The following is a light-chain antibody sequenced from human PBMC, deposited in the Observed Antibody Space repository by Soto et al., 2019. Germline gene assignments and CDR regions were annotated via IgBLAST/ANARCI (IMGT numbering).Light chain of an antibody. Sequence: DIQMTQSPSSLSASVGDRVTITCRASQSISSYLNWYQQKPGKAPKLLIYAASSLQSGVPSRFSGSGSGTDFPLTISSLQPEDFATYYCQQSYSTPWTFGQGTKVKIK. CDR2: AAS. V-gene: IGKV1-39*01. J-gene: IGKJ1*01. CDR1: QSISSY. CDR3: QQSYSTPWT.